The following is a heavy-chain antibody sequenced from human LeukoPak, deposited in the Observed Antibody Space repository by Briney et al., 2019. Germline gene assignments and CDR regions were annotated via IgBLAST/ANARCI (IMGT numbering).Heavy chain of an antibody. D-gene: IGHD6-13*01. J-gene: IGHJ2*01. Sequence: PSETPSLTCAVYGGSFSGYYWSWIRQPPGKGLVWIGEINHSGSTNYNPSLKSRVTISVDTSKHQFSLTLSSVTAADTAVYYCARVYYSSSYDYWYFDLWGRGTLVTVSS. CDR3: ARVYYSSSYDYWYFDL. CDR1: GGSFSGYY. V-gene: IGHV4-34*01. CDR2: INHSGST.